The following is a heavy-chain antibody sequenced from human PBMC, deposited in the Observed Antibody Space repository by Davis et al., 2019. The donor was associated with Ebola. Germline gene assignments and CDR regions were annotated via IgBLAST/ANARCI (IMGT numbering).Heavy chain of an antibody. Sequence: SETLSLTCAVYGGSFSGYYWSWIRQPPGKGLEWIGEINHSGNTKYNPSLKSRVTISVDTSKNQFSLKLTSVTAADTAVYSCAGIAATGSYWGQGALVTVSS. CDR2: INHSGNT. CDR3: AGIAATGSY. V-gene: IGHV4-34*01. J-gene: IGHJ4*02. CDR1: GGSFSGYY. D-gene: IGHD6-13*01.